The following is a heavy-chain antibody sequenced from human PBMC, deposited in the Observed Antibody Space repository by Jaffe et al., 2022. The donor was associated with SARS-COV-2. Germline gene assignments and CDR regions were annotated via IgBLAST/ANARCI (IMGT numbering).Heavy chain of an antibody. V-gene: IGHV4-59*01. Sequence: QVQLQESGPGLVKPSETLSLTCTVSGGSISSYYWSWIRQPPGKGLEWIGYIYYSGSTNYNPSLKSRVTISVDTSKNQFSLKLSSVTAADTAVYYCARTGWSGYKVPPLFDPWGQGTLVTVSS. J-gene: IGHJ5*02. CDR3: ARTGWSGYKVPPLFDP. D-gene: IGHD3-3*01. CDR2: IYYSGST. CDR1: GGSISSYY.